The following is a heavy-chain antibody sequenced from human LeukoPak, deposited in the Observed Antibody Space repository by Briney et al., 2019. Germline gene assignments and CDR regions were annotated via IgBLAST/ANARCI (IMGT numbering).Heavy chain of an antibody. CDR3: ARDQGTIAAGGTKGRFDY. J-gene: IGHJ4*02. Sequence: PGRPLRLSCAASGFPFSSYGMHWVRQAPGKGLEWVAVIWYDGSNKYYADFVKGGFTISRDNSKNTLYLQMNSLRAEDTALYYCARDQGTIAAGGTKGRFDYWGQGTLVTVSS. D-gene: IGHD6-13*01. V-gene: IGHV3-33*01. CDR2: IWYDGSNK. CDR1: GFPFSSYG.